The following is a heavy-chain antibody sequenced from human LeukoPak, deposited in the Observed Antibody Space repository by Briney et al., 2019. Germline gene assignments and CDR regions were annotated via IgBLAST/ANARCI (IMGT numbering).Heavy chain of an antibody. CDR1: GYTFTSYG. Sequence: GASVKVSCKASGYTFTSYGISWVRQAPGQGLEWMGWISAYNGNTNYAQKLQGRVTMTTDTSTSTAYMELRSLRSDDTAVYYCARAAEIPAAILWGDYYYMDVWGKGTTVTVS. CDR3: ARAAEIPAAILWGDYYYMDV. V-gene: IGHV1-18*01. J-gene: IGHJ6*03. CDR2: ISAYNGNT. D-gene: IGHD2-2*01.